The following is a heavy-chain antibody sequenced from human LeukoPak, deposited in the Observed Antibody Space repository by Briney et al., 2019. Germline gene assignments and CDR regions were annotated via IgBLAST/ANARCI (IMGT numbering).Heavy chain of an antibody. Sequence: TGGSLRLSCAASGFSFSAYAMSWVRQAPGKGLEWVANIKQDGSEKYYVDSVKGRFTISRDNAKNSLYLQMNSLRAEDTAVYYCAGLFPVPAANLDYWGQGTLVTVSS. CDR1: GFSFSAYA. D-gene: IGHD2-2*01. V-gene: IGHV3-7*01. CDR2: IKQDGSEK. CDR3: AGLFPVPAANLDY. J-gene: IGHJ4*02.